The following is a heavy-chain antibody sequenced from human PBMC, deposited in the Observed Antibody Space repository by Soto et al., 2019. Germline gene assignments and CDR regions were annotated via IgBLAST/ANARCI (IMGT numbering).Heavy chain of an antibody. V-gene: IGHV3-43*01. Sequence: PGGCLRRSCAAAGFTFDWYTMHWDRKDPGWGREWVSISRWDGGSTYHADTVKGRFTISRDNSKNSLYLQRNGLRTEDTDLYYCAKDVYSYGPRAYYYYYGIDVWGQGTTVTVCS. CDR2: SRWDGGST. CDR3: AKDVYSYGPRAYYYYYGIDV. CDR1: GFTFDWYT. J-gene: IGHJ6*02. D-gene: IGHD5-18*01.